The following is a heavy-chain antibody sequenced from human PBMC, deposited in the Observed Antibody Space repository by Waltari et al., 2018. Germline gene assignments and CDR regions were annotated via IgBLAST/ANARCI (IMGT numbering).Heavy chain of an antibody. J-gene: IGHJ4*02. CDR2: INLDGRIK. Sequence: EMQLVESGGGLVQPGGSLRLSCAASGFGFSDYWMHWVRQAPGKGLVSAAHINLDGRIKNYADSVKGRFTISRDNAENTLFLQMNSLRVEDTGVYYCVLYSSEFLGDLWGQGTLVTVSS. D-gene: IGHD3-22*01. V-gene: IGHV3-74*01. CDR3: VLYSSEFLGDL. CDR1: GFGFSDYW.